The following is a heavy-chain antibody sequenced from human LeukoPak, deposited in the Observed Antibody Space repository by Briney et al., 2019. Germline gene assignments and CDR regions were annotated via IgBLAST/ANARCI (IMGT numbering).Heavy chain of an antibody. V-gene: IGHV4-59*01. CDR2: IYYSGST. CDR1: GGSISSYY. CDR3: ARAQRGYSYGAHYYYYYGMDV. D-gene: IGHD5-18*01. J-gene: IGHJ6*02. Sequence: SETLSLTYTVSGGSISSYYWSWIRQPPGKGLEWIGYIYYSGSTNYNPSLKSRVTISVDTSKNQFSLKLSSVTAADTAVYYCARAQRGYSYGAHYYYYYGMDVWGQGTTVTVSS.